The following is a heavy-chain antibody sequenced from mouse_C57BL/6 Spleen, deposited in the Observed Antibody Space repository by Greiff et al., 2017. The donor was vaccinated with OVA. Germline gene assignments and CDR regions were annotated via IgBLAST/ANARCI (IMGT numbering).Heavy chain of an antibody. J-gene: IGHJ2*01. CDR3: ARNYYGSSYYFDY. CDR2: ISGGGGNT. V-gene: IGHV5-9*01. D-gene: IGHD1-1*01. Sequence: EVQLVESGGGLVKPGGSLKLSCAASGFTFSSYTMSWVRQTPEKRLEWVATISGGGGNTYYPDSVKGRFTISRDNAKNTLYLQMSSRRSEDTALYYCARNYYGSSYYFDYWGQGTTLTVSS. CDR1: GFTFSSYT.